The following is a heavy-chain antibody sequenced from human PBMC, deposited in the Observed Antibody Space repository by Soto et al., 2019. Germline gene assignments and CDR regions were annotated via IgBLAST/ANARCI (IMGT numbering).Heavy chain of an antibody. V-gene: IGHV4-30-4*01. J-gene: IGHJ5*02. Sequence: SETLSLTCTVSGGSISSGDYYWSWIRQPPGKGLEWIGYIYYSGSTYYNPSLKSRVTISVDTSKNQFSLKLSSVTAADTAVYYCARGVERLTDNWFDPWGQGTRVTVSS. CDR1: GGSISSGDYY. CDR3: ARGVERLTDNWFDP. CDR2: IYYSGST. D-gene: IGHD1-1*01.